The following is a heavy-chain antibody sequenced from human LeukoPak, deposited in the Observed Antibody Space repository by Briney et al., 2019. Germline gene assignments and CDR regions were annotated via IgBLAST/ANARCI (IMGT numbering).Heavy chain of an antibody. CDR1: GFTFSTYA. CDR2: ISYDGSDK. V-gene: IGHV3-30*18. D-gene: IGHD6-13*01. J-gene: IGHJ4*02. Sequence: GRSLRLSCEASGFTFSTYAMHWVRQAPGKGLEWVALISYDGSDKNYADSVKGRLTISRDNSKSTLYLQMDSLRGDDAAVYYCAKAVGSISWSFDYWGQGTLVTVSS. CDR3: AKAVGSISWSFDY.